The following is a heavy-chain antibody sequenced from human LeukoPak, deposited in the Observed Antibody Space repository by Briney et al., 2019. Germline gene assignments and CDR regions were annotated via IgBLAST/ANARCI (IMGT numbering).Heavy chain of an antibody. CDR3: ARLRCIGGTCYSRDFDF. CDR2: INHSGST. V-gene: IGHV4-34*01. D-gene: IGHD2-15*01. Sequence: SETLSLTCAVYGGSFSGYYWSWIRQPPGKGLEWIAEINHSGSTNYNPSLKSRVTISVDTSKNQFSLNLSSVTAADTAVYYCARLRCIGGTCYSRDFDFWGQGTLVTVSS. CDR1: GGSFSGYY. J-gene: IGHJ4*02.